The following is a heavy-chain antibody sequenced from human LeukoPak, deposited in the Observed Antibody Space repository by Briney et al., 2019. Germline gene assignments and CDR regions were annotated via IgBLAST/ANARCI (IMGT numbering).Heavy chain of an antibody. D-gene: IGHD6-19*01. V-gene: IGHV3-30*18. CDR3: AKDQDGEAGSGWYYFDY. Sequence: GGSLRLSCAASGFTFSSYGMHWVRQAPGKGLEWVAVISYDGSNKYYADSVKGRFTISRDNSKNTLYLQMNSLRAEDTAVYYCAKDQDGEAGSGWYYFDYWGQGTLVTVSS. J-gene: IGHJ4*02. CDR1: GFTFSSYG. CDR2: ISYDGSNK.